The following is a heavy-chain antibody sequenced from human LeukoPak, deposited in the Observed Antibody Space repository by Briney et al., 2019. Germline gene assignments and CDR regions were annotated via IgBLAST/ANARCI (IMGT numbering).Heavy chain of an antibody. D-gene: IGHD3-22*01. CDR3: AKTESSSYFYTYFNY. J-gene: IGHJ4*02. V-gene: IGHV3-23*01. Sequence: GGSLRLSCVASVFTFSTYAMSWVRQAPGKGLERVSSISGSGGSTYYADSVKGRFTMSRDNSKNTLYLQMNSLRAEDTAVYYCAKTESSSYFYTYFNYWGQGTLVTVSS. CDR2: ISGSGGST. CDR1: VFTFSTYA.